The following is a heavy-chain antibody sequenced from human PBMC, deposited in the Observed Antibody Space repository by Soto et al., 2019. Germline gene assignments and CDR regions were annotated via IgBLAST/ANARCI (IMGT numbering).Heavy chain of an antibody. Sequence: SQTLSLTCAISGDSVSSNSAAWNWIRQSPSRGLEWLGRTYYRSKWYNDYAVSVKSRITINPDTSKNQFSLQLNSVTPEDTAVYYCARAYYDFWSGYYKGHVTDRGQGTLVTVSS. CDR1: GDSVSSNSAA. CDR3: ARAYYDFWSGYYKGHVTD. CDR2: TYYRSKWYN. J-gene: IGHJ4*02. D-gene: IGHD3-3*01. V-gene: IGHV6-1*01.